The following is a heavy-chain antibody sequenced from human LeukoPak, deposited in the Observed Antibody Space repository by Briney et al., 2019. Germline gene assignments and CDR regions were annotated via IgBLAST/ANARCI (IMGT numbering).Heavy chain of an antibody. CDR3: AREGSAYYYDSSVYYPTYYFDY. J-gene: IGHJ4*02. V-gene: IGHV1-69*05. CDR2: IIPIFGTA. Sequence: GASVKVSSKASGGTFSSYAISWERQAPGQGLEWMGGIIPIFGTANYAQKFQGRVTITTDESTSTAYMELSSPRSEDTAVYYCAREGSAYYYDSSVYYPTYYFDYWGQGTLVTVSS. D-gene: IGHD3-22*01. CDR1: GGTFSSYA.